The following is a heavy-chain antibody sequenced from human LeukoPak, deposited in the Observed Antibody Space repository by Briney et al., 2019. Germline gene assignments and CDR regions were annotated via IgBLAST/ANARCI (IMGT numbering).Heavy chain of an antibody. CDR2: INPNSGGT. Sequence: ASVKVSCKASGYTFTGYYMHWVRQAPGQGLEWMGWINPNSGGTNYAQKFQGRVTMTRDTSISTAYMELSRLRSDDTAVYYCARDPYSSSWTRVWFDPWGQGTLVTVSS. D-gene: IGHD6-13*01. CDR1: GYTFTGYY. J-gene: IGHJ5*02. CDR3: ARDPYSSSWTRVWFDP. V-gene: IGHV1-2*02.